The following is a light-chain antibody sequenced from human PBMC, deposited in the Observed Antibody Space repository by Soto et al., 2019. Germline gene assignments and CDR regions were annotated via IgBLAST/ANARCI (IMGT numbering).Light chain of an antibody. Sequence: EILMTQSPATLSVSPGERATLSCRASQSVSNYLAWYQQIPGQPPRLLIYGASTRATGIPDRFSGSGSGTDFTLTISRLEPEDFAVFYCQQYGSSLPWTFGQGTKV. CDR3: QQYGSSLPWT. J-gene: IGKJ1*01. V-gene: IGKV3-20*01. CDR2: GAS. CDR1: QSVSNY.